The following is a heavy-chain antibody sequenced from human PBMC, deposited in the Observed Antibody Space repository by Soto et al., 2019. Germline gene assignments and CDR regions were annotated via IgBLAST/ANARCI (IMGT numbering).Heavy chain of an antibody. CDR2: ISHDGFSQ. CDR3: AKDWGSSGWYNWFDS. CDR1: GFTLSNTG. D-gene: IGHD6-19*01. V-gene: IGHV3-30*18. J-gene: IGHJ5*01. Sequence: QVQLVESGGGVVQPGTSLRLSCVVSGFTLSNTGVHWVHQAPGKGLEWVAMISHDGFSQYYLDSVKGRFTISRDNSKNTVYLQMHSLRPEDTSVYYCAKDWGSSGWYNWFDSWGQGTLVTVSS.